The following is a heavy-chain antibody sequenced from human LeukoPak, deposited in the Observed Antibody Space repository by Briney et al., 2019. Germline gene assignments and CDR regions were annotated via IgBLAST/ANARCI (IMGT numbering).Heavy chain of an antibody. Sequence: SETLSLTCTVSGGSISSGGSYWSWIRQHPGKGLEWIGYIYYSGSTYYNPSLKSRVTISVDTSKNQFSLKLSSVTAADTAVYYCATENYYDSSGYYYWGQGTLVTVSS. CDR2: IYYSGST. CDR1: GGSISSGGSY. V-gene: IGHV4-31*03. CDR3: ATENYYDSSGYYY. D-gene: IGHD3-22*01. J-gene: IGHJ4*02.